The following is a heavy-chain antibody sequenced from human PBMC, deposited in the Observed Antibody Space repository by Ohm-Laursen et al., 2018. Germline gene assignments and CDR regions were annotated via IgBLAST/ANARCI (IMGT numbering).Heavy chain of an antibody. D-gene: IGHD2-8*01. V-gene: IGHV3-23*01. Sequence: SLRLSCAASGFTFSTCAMNWVRQAPGKGLEWVSAISRSGDSTYYADSVKGRFTISRDNSKNTLYLQMNSLRAEDTAVYYCAKDPNGDYAFWGQGTLVTVSS. CDR1: GFTFSTCA. CDR3: AKDPNGDYAF. J-gene: IGHJ4*01. CDR2: ISRSGDST.